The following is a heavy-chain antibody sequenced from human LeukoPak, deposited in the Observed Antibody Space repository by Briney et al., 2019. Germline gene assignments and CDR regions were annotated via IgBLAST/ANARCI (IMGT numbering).Heavy chain of an antibody. CDR3: ARGHHYYDSSAYYY. Sequence: GGSLRLSCAASGFTFSSYWMHWVRQAPGKGLVWVSRINRDGSTTTYADSVKGRFTVSRDNAKNTLNLQMNSLRAEDTAVYYCARGHHYYDSSAYYYWGQGTLVTVSS. CDR1: GFTFSSYW. J-gene: IGHJ4*02. CDR2: INRDGSTT. V-gene: IGHV3-74*03. D-gene: IGHD3-22*01.